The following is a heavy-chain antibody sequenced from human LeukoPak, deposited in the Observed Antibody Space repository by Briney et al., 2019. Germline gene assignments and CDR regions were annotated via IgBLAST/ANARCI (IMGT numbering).Heavy chain of an antibody. J-gene: IGHJ3*02. D-gene: IGHD3-22*01. CDR2: IYYSGST. CDR1: GGSISSSSYY. V-gene: IGHV4-39*07. CDR3: ARRHRIPYRTSYYYDSSGRSSRDAFDI. Sequence: PSETLSLTCTVSGGSISSSSYYWGWIRQPPGKELEWIGSIYYSGSTYYNPSLKSRVTISVDTSKNQFSLKLSSVTAADTAVYYCARRHRIPYRTSYYYDSSGRSSRDAFDIWGQGTMVTVSS.